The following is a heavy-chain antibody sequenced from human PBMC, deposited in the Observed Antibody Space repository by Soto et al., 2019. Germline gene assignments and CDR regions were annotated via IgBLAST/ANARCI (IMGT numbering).Heavy chain of an antibody. D-gene: IGHD2-8*02. Sequence: SETLSLTCTVSGGSISTATYFWGWIRQPPGKGLEWIGSIYYSGSTYYNPALKSRLTVSMDTSKNQFSLKLTSVTAADTATYFCARHQFCTGGVCHKFDFWGQGTLVTVSS. J-gene: IGHJ4*02. V-gene: IGHV4-39*01. CDR2: IYYSGST. CDR3: ARHQFCTGGVCHKFDF. CDR1: GGSISTATYF.